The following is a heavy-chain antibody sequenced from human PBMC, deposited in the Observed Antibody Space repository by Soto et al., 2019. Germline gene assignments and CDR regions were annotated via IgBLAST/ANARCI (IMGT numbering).Heavy chain of an antibody. D-gene: IGHD6-6*01. CDR1: GGSISRGDYY. CDR3: ARERPDGARLDP. Sequence: PSETLSLTCTVYGGSISRGDYYWSWFRQHPGKGLEWIGYIYYSGSTHYNPSLKIRVTISVDTSKNQFSLKLSSVTAADTAVYYCARERPDGARLDPWGQGTLVTVS. CDR2: IYYSGST. V-gene: IGHV4-30-4*01. J-gene: IGHJ5*02.